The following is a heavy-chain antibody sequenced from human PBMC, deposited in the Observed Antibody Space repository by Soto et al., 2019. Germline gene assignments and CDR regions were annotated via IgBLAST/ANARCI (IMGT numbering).Heavy chain of an antibody. Sequence: TFSSYWMSWVRQAPGKGLEWVANIKQDGSEKYYVDSVKGRFTISRDNAKNSLYLQMNSLRAEDTAVYYCAREGRAYYYYYMDVWGKGTTVTVSS. CDR1: TFSSYW. CDR3: AREGRAYYYYYMDV. D-gene: IGHD2-15*01. V-gene: IGHV3-7*01. J-gene: IGHJ6*03. CDR2: IKQDGSEK.